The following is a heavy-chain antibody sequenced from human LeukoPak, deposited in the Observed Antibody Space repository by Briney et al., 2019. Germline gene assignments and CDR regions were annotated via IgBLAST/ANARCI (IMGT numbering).Heavy chain of an antibody. CDR2: MNPNSGNT. CDR3: ARAGVVTNYYYGMDV. Sequence: ASVKVSCKASGYTFTSYDINWVRQAPGQGLEWMGWMNPNSGNTGYAQKFQGRVTMTRNTSISTAYMELSSLRSEDTAVYYCARAGVVTNYYYGMDVWGQGTTVTVSS. V-gene: IGHV1-8*01. D-gene: IGHD5-12*01. J-gene: IGHJ6*02. CDR1: GYTFTSYD.